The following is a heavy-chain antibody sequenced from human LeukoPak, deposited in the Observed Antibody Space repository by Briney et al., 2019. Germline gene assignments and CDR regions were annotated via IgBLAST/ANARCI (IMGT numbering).Heavy chain of an antibody. D-gene: IGHD2-8*02. J-gene: IGHJ4*02. CDR3: ATESSSSGAY. Sequence: GGSLRLSCAASGFTFSSYSMNWVRQAPGKGLEWVSSISSSSSYIYYADSVKGRFTISRDNAKNSLYLQMNSLTDEDTAVYYCATESSSSGAYWGQGILVTVSS. CDR1: GFTFSSYS. CDR2: ISSSSSYI. V-gene: IGHV3-21*01.